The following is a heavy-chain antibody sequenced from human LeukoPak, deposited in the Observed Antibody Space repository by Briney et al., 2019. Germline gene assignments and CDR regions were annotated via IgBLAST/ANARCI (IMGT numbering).Heavy chain of an antibody. CDR1: GFTFSSYA. J-gene: IGHJ4*02. Sequence: GGSLRLSCAASGFTFSSYAMSWIRQAPGKGLEWVSSIGSSGTYTNYADSVRGRFTISRDNAKNSLYLQMSSLRAEDSAVYYCATGHSSFDFWGQGTLVTVSS. CDR3: ATGHSSFDF. CDR2: IGSSGTYT. V-gene: IGHV3-11*05. D-gene: IGHD2-21*01.